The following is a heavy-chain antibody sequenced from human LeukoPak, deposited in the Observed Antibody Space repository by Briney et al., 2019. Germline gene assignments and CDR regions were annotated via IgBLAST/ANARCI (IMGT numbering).Heavy chain of an antibody. CDR1: GFTFSSYS. Sequence: GGSLRLSCAASGFTFSSYSMNWVRQAPGKGLEWISYISSSGDTIFYADSVKGRFTISRDNAKNALYLQMNSLRAEDTAVYYCAKDCCGYSGYDSSYVYWGQGTLVTVSS. D-gene: IGHD5-12*01. CDR2: ISSSGDTI. CDR3: AKDCCGYSGYDSSYVY. V-gene: IGHV3-48*04. J-gene: IGHJ4*02.